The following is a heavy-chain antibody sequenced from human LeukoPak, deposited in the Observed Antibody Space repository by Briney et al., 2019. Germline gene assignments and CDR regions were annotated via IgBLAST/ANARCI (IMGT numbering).Heavy chain of an antibody. D-gene: IGHD3-22*01. J-gene: IGHJ4*02. Sequence: TGGSLRLSCAASGFTFSGSAMHWVRQASGKGLEWVGRIRSKANSYATAYAASVKGRFTISRDDSKNTAYLQMSSLKTEDTAVYYCTRPLYYDSSGKQFDYWGQGTLVTVSS. CDR2: IRSKANSYAT. CDR3: TRPLYYDSSGKQFDY. V-gene: IGHV3-73*01. CDR1: GFTFSGSA.